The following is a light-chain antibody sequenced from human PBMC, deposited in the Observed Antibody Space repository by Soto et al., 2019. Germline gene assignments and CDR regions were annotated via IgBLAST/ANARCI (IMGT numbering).Light chain of an antibody. CDR3: ATWDTGLSAGV. V-gene: IGLV1-51*01. CDR2: DND. Sequence: QSVLTQPPSVSAAPGQKVTISCSGSSSNIGHNYVFWYQQFPGTAPKLLISDNDKRPSGIPDRFSGSRSGTSATLGITGLQDEDEADYYCATWDTGLSAGVFGTGTKLTVL. CDR1: SSNIGHNY. J-gene: IGLJ1*01.